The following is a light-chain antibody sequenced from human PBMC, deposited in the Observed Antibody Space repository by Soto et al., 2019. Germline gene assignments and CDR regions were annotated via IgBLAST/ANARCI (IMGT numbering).Light chain of an antibody. CDR3: QQYYSYPNT. Sequence: AIRMSQSPSSFSASTRDRVTITYRASQGISSYIAWYQQKPGKAPKLLIYAASTLQSGVTSRFSGSGSGTDFTLTICCLQSEDFATYYCQQYYSYPNTFGQGTRLEIK. CDR1: QGISSY. CDR2: AAS. V-gene: IGKV1-8*01. J-gene: IGKJ5*01.